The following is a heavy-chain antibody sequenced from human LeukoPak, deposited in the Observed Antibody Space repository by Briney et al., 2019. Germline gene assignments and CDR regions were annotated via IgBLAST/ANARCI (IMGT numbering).Heavy chain of an antibody. CDR3: ARACGGDCYLSDY. D-gene: IGHD2-21*02. CDR1: GFTFSSYA. J-gene: IGHJ4*02. CDR2: ISGSGSST. Sequence: GGSLRLSCAASGFTFSSYAMSGVRQAPGKGLEWVSAISGSGSSTYYADSVKGRFTISRDNAKNSLYLQMNSLRVEDTAVYYCARACGGDCYLSDYWGQGTLVTVSS. V-gene: IGHV3-23*01.